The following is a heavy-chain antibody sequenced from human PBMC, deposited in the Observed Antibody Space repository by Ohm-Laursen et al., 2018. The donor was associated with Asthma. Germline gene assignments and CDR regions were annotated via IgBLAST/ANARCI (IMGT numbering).Heavy chain of an antibody. D-gene: IGHD2-21*01. V-gene: IGHV3-23*01. J-gene: IGHJ4*02. CDR2: ISGSGGNT. CDR1: GFTFSSYA. CDR3: AADYCGGDCYSFDY. Sequence: GSLRLSCTATGFTFSSYAMSWVRQAPGKGLEWVSAISGSGGNTYYADSVKGRFTISRDNSKNTLYLQMNSLRAEDTAVYYCAADYCGGDCYSFDYWGQGTLVTVSS.